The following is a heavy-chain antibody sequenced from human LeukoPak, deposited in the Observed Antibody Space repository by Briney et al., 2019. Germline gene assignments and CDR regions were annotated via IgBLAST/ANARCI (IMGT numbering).Heavy chain of an antibody. D-gene: IGHD3-22*01. CDR1: GYTFTSYG. J-gene: IGHJ4*02. CDR2: IIPIFGTA. Sequence: SVKVSCKASGYTFTSYGISWVRQAPGQGLEWMGGIIPIFGTANYAQKFQGRVTITAGESTSTAYMELSSLRSEDTAVYYCARDNYYDSSGLFDYWGQGTLVTVSS. V-gene: IGHV1-69*13. CDR3: ARDNYYDSSGLFDY.